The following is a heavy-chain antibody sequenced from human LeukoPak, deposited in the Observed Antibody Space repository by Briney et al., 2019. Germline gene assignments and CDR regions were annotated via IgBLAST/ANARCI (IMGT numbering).Heavy chain of an antibody. Sequence: PGGSLRLSCAASGFTFSSYAMSWVRQAPGKGLEWDSAISGSGGSTYYADSVKGRFTISRDKSKNTLYLQMNSLRAEDTAVYYCAKPGYYDFWSGYYFDYWGQGTLVTVSS. J-gene: IGHJ4*02. V-gene: IGHV3-23*01. CDR1: GFTFSSYA. CDR3: AKPGYYDFWSGYYFDY. CDR2: ISGSGGST. D-gene: IGHD3-3*01.